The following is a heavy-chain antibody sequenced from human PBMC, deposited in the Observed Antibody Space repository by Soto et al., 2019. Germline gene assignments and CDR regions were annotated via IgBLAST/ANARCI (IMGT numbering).Heavy chain of an antibody. D-gene: IGHD1-26*01. CDR3: ATEWEVLACDI. J-gene: IGHJ3*02. CDR2: INGGNGNT. Sequence: QVQLVQSGAEVKKPGASVKVSCKASGYTLTSYAIHWVRQAPGQRLEWMGWINGGNGNTKYSQNYQGRVNITRDTSASTAYMELSSLRSEDTAVYYCATEWEVLACDIWGQGTMVTVSS. CDR1: GYTLTSYA. V-gene: IGHV1-3*01.